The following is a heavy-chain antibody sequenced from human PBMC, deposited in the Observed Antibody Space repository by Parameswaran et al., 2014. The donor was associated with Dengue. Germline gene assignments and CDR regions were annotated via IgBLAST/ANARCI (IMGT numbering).Heavy chain of an antibody. CDR2: ISVYYGNT. CDR3: ARDGYDLWNDYYTWGHDY. J-gene: IGHJ4*02. D-gene: IGHD3-3*01. V-gene: IGHV1-18*01. Sequence: SWVRQAPGQGLEWMGWISVYYGNTNYAQKFQGRVTMTTDTSASTAYMELRSLRSDDTAVYYCARDGYDLWNDYYTWGHDYWGQGTLVTVSS.